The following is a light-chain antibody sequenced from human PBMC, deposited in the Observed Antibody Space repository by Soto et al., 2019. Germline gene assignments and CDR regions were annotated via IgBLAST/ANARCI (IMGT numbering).Light chain of an antibody. CDR2: GAS. J-gene: IGKJ5*01. CDR1: QSVSSSY. CDR3: QQYSNLPIT. Sequence: EIVLTQSPGTLSLSPGERGTLSCRASQSVSSSYLAWFQQKPGQAPRLLIYGASSRATGIPDRFSGSGSGTDFTLTISRLEPEDFAVYYCQQYSNLPITFGHGTRLE. V-gene: IGKV3-20*01.